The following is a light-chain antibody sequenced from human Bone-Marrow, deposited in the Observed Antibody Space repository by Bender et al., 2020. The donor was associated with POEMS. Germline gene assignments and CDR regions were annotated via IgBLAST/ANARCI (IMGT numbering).Light chain of an antibody. Sequence: QSALTQPPSASGSPGQSVTISCTGTSSDVGSYNLVSWYQQHPGKAPKLMIYEVSKRPSGVSNRFSGSKSGNTASLTISGLQAEDEADYYCSSYTSSSTLVFGGGTKLTVL. CDR2: EVS. CDR3: SSYTSSSTLV. CDR1: SSDVGSYNL. V-gene: IGLV2-14*02. J-gene: IGLJ2*01.